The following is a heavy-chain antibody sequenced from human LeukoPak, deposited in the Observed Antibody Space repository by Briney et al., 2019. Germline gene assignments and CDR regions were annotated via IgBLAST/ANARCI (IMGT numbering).Heavy chain of an antibody. V-gene: IGHV4-34*01. Sequence: SETLSLTCAVYGGSFSGYYWSWIRQPPGKGLEWIGEINHSGSTDYNPSLKSRVTISVDTSKNQFTLKPSSVTAADTAVYHCARRGGGQLKDRKRNSYYYMDVWGKGTTVTVSS. J-gene: IGHJ6*03. CDR1: GGSFSGYY. D-gene: IGHD6-6*01. CDR3: ARRGGGQLKDRKRNSYYYMDV. CDR2: INHSGST.